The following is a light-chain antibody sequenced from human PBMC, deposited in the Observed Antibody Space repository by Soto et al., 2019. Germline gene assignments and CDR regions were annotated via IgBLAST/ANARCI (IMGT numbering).Light chain of an antibody. CDR1: QSLLHVNGYNY. CDR2: LGS. Sequence: DIVMNQSPLSLPVTPGEPASISCRSSQSLLHVNGYNYVDWYLQRPGQSPQLVIYLGSNRASGVPDRFSGSGSGTDFTLKISRVEAEDVGVYYCMQALQTPRTFGQGTQVEIK. CDR3: MQALQTPRT. V-gene: IGKV2-28*01. J-gene: IGKJ1*01.